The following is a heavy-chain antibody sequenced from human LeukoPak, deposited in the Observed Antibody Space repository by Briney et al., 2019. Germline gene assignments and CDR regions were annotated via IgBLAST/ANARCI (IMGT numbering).Heavy chain of an antibody. J-gene: IGHJ3*02. CDR2: ISYDGSNK. Sequence: GRSLSLSCAASGFTFSSYAMHWVGQAAGKGLEWVAVISYDGSNKYYADSLKGRFTISRDNSKNTLYLQMNSLRAEDTAVYYCAVTESGYDYVWGSDPGDAFDIWGQGTMVTVSS. CDR1: GFTFSSYA. CDR3: AVTESGYDYVWGSDPGDAFDI. D-gene: IGHD3-16*02. V-gene: IGHV3-30*04.